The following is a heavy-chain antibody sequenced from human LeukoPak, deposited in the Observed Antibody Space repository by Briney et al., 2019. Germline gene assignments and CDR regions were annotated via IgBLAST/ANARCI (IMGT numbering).Heavy chain of an antibody. J-gene: IGHJ4*02. Sequence: GESLKISCKGSGYSFISYWIGWVRPMPGKGLEWMGIIYPADSDTRYSPSFQGQVTISADKSINTAYLQWSSLKASDTAMYYCARSRYCGGDCYSRDFDYWGQGTLVTVSS. CDR1: GYSFISYW. V-gene: IGHV5-51*01. D-gene: IGHD2-21*02. CDR2: IYPADSDT. CDR3: ARSRYCGGDCYSRDFDY.